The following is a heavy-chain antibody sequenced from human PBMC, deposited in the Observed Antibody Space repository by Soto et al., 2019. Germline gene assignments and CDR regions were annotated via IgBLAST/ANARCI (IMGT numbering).Heavy chain of an antibody. J-gene: IGHJ3*02. V-gene: IGHV4-31*03. CDR1: GGSVSSGAYY. CDR2: IYYSGST. CDR3: ARARLRAVYAFDI. Sequence: SETLSLTCTVSGGSVSSGAYYWTWIRQRPGKGLEWIGYIYYSGSTYYSPSLKSRLSISLDTSKNQFSPRLSSVTAADAAMYYCARARLRAVYAFDIWGQGTMVTVSS. D-gene: IGHD5-12*01.